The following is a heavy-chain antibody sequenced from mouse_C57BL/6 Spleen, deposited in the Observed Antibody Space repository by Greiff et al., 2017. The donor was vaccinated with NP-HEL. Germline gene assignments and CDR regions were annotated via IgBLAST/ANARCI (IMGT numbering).Heavy chain of an antibody. CDR3: ARSGGNYGGFAY. CDR2: IYPRSGNT. CDR1: GYTFTSYG. D-gene: IGHD1-1*02. Sequence: VQLQQSGAELARPGASVKLSCKASGYTFTSYGISWVKQRPGQGLEWIGEIYPRSGNTYYNEKFKGKATLTADKSSSTAYMELRSLTSEDSAVYFCARSGGNYGGFAYWGQGTLVTVAA. J-gene: IGHJ3*01. V-gene: IGHV1-81*01.